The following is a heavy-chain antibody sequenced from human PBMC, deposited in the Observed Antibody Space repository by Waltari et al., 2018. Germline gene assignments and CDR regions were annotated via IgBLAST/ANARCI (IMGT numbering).Heavy chain of an antibody. V-gene: IGHV3-23*01. D-gene: IGHD5-18*01. Sequence: EVQLLESGGGLVQPGGSLRLSCAASGFNFTAYAMGWVRQAPGKGLEGVSTVSVSAGATYYADSGKGRFTNSRDKSERTLYLQMNRLRADDSAVYYCAKLGSAAMVYYFDFWGQGTPVTVSS. CDR2: VSVSAGAT. J-gene: IGHJ4*02. CDR1: GFNFTAYA. CDR3: AKLGSAAMVYYFDF.